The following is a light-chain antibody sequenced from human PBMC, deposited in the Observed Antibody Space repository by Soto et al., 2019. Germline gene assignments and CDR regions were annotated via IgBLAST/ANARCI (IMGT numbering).Light chain of an antibody. CDR2: GAS. Sequence: EIVLTQSPGTLSLSPGERATLSCRASQSVSSSCLAWYQQKPGQAPRVLIYGASSRATGIPDRFSGRGSGTDFTLTISRLEPEDFTLYYCQQYGSSPYTFGQGTKLEIK. CDR3: QQYGSSPYT. J-gene: IGKJ2*01. CDR1: QSVSSSC. V-gene: IGKV3-20*01.